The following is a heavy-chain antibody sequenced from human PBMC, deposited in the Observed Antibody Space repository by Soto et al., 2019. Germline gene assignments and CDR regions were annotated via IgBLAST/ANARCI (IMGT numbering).Heavy chain of an antibody. J-gene: IGHJ3*02. CDR1: GGTFSSYA. V-gene: IGHV1-69*01. Sequence: QVQLVQSGAEVKKPGSSVKVSCKASGGTFSSYAISWVRQAPGQGLEWMGGSIPIFGTANYAQKFQGRVTITADESTSTAYMELSSLRSEDTAVYYCARCEPPEGRQLGPACAFDIWGQGTMVTVSS. D-gene: IGHD6-6*01. CDR3: ARCEPPEGRQLGPACAFDI. CDR2: SIPIFGTA.